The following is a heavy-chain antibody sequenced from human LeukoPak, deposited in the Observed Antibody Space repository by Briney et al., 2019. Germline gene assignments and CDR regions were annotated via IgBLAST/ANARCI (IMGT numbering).Heavy chain of an antibody. D-gene: IGHD6-13*01. Sequence: ASVKVSCKTSGYTFTAYYLNWVRQAPGQGLEWMGWINPNSGGTNYAQKFQGRVTMTRDTSISTAYMELSRLRSDDTAVYYCARELAGPDAFDIWGQGTMVTVSS. J-gene: IGHJ3*02. V-gene: IGHV1-2*02. CDR1: GYTFTAYY. CDR3: ARELAGPDAFDI. CDR2: INPNSGGT.